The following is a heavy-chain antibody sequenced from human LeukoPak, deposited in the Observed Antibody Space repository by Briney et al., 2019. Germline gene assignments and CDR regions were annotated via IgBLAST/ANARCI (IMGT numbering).Heavy chain of an antibody. Sequence: PGGSLRLSCAASGFTVSSNYMTWVRQAPGKGLEWVAVISYDGSNKYYADSVKGRFTISRDNSKNTLYLQMNSLRAEDTAVYYCAKNESYDSSGYSDYWGQGTLVTVSS. V-gene: IGHV3-30*18. CDR1: GFTVSSNY. D-gene: IGHD3-22*01. J-gene: IGHJ4*02. CDR3: AKNESYDSSGYSDY. CDR2: ISYDGSNK.